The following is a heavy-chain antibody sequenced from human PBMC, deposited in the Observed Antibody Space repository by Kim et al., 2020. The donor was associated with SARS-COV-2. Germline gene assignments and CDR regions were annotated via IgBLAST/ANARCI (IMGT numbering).Heavy chain of an antibody. CDR1: GGSISSSNW. V-gene: IGHV4-4*02. Sequence: SETLSLTCAVSGGSISSSNWWSWVRQPPGKGLEWIGEIYHSGSTNYNPSLKSRVTISVDKSKNQFSLKLSSVTAADTAVYYCARVGLGHPGVGATNYFDYWGQGTLVTVSS. CDR3: ARVGLGHPGVGATNYFDY. J-gene: IGHJ4*02. D-gene: IGHD1-26*01. CDR2: IYHSGST.